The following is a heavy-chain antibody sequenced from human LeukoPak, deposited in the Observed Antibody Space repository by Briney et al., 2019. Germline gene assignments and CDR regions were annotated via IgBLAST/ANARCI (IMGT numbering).Heavy chain of an antibody. CDR3: AKWSVGYCSSTSCYPC. CDR1: GFTFSSYA. D-gene: IGHD2-2*01. CDR2: ISNSGDST. Sequence: GGSLRLSCAASGFTFSSYAMSWVRQAPGKGLEWVSVISNSGDSTYYADSVKGRFTISRDNSKNTLYLQMNSLRAEDTAVYYCAKWSVGYCSSTSCYPCWGQGTLVTVSS. V-gene: IGHV3-23*01. J-gene: IGHJ4*02.